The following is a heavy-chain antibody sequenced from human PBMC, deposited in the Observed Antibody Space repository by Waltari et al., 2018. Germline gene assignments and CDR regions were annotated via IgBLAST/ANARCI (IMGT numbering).Heavy chain of an antibody. CDR2: IWYDGSNK. CDR1: GFTFSSYG. J-gene: IGHJ4*02. Sequence: QVQLVESGGGVVQPGRSLRLSCAASGFTFSSYGMHWVRQAPGKGLEWVAVIWYDGSNKYYADSVKGRFTMSRDNAKKSLYLQMNSLRAEDTAVYYCARDGAVAGNFDYWGQGTQVTVSS. CDR3: ARDGAVAGNFDY. D-gene: IGHD6-19*01. V-gene: IGHV3-33*01.